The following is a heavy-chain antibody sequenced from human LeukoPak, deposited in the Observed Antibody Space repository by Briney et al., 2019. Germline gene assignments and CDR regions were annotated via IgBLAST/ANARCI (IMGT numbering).Heavy chain of an antibody. CDR1: GYSFTSYW. CDR2: IYPGDSDT. CDR3: ARHRGMGGMVRFDAFDI. J-gene: IGHJ3*02. Sequence: KVGESLKISCKGSGYSFTSYWIGWVRQMPGKGLEWMGIIYPGDSDTRYSPSFQGQVTISADKSISTAYLQWSSLKASDTAMYYCARHRGMGGMVRFDAFDIWGQGTMVIVSS. V-gene: IGHV5-51*01. D-gene: IGHD3-10*01.